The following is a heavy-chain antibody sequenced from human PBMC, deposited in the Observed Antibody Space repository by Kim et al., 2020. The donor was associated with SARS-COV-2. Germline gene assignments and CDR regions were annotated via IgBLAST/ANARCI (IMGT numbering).Heavy chain of an antibody. CDR2: IHYSGST. CDR3: ATSGYSYGTGNHFDY. D-gene: IGHD5-18*01. Sequence: SETLSLTCTVSVGSISNYYWSWIRQSPGKGLELIGYIHYSGSTNYNPSLNSRVTISVDTSKNQFSLKLSSVTAADTAVFYCATSGYSYGTGNHFDYWGQG. V-gene: IGHV4-59*01. CDR1: VGSISNYY. J-gene: IGHJ4*02.